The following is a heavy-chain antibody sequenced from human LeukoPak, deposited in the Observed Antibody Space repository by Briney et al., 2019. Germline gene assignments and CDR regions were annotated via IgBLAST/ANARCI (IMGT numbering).Heavy chain of an antibody. CDR1: GGSISSYY. Sequence: PSETLSLTCTVSGGSISSYYWSWIRQPPGKGLEWIGYIYHSGSTNYNPSLKSRVTISVDTSKNQFSLKLSSVTAADTAVYYCAIRGSYSGDYWGQGTLVTVSS. D-gene: IGHD1-26*01. CDR2: IYHSGST. J-gene: IGHJ4*02. V-gene: IGHV4-59*08. CDR3: AIRGSYSGDY.